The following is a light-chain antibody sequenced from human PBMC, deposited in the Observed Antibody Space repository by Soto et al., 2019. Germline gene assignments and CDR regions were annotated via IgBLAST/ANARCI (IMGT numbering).Light chain of an antibody. Sequence: SYELTQPPSVSVAPGQTARLTCGGNNIGSKSVHWYQQKPGQAPVLVVYDDSDRPSGIPERFSGSNAGNTATLTISRVEAGDEADYYCQVRDSSSDHVVFGGGTTLTVL. CDR1: NIGSKS. CDR2: DDS. CDR3: QVRDSSSDHVV. V-gene: IGLV3-21*02. J-gene: IGLJ2*01.